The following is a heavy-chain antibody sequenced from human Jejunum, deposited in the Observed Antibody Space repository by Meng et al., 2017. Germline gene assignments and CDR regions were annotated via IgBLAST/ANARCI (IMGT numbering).Heavy chain of an antibody. D-gene: IGHD1-26*01. J-gene: IGHJ4*02. V-gene: IGHV1-2*06. Sequence: QVRLGQCAAVVKGPGASVKASCKAFGYTFTDYHLYWVRQAPGQGLEGMGRINTRTGGTIYTQKFYGRVTMTRDTSISTAYMELSRLRSDDTAVYYCARELISYAFDYWGQGSLVTVSS. CDR2: INTRTGGT. CDR3: ARELISYAFDY. CDR1: GYTFTDYH.